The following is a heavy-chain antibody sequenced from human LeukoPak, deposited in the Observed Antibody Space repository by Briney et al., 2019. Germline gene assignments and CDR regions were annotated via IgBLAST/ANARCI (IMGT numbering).Heavy chain of an antibody. CDR1: GGSISSGGYY. CDR2: IYYSGST. CDR3: ARADYYGSGWDWFDP. J-gene: IGHJ5*02. V-gene: IGHV4-31*03. Sequence: SETLSLTCTVSGGSISSGGYYWSRIRQHPGKGLEWIGYIYYSGSTYYNPSLKSRVTISVDTSKNQFSLKLSSVTAADTAVYYCARADYYGSGWDWFDPWGQGTLVTVSS. D-gene: IGHD3-10*01.